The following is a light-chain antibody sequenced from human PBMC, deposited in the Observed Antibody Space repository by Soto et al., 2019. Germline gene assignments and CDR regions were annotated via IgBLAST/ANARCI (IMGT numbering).Light chain of an antibody. J-gene: IGKJ1*01. CDR2: GAS. V-gene: IGKV3-20*01. Sequence: EIVLTQSPGTLSLSPGERATLSCRASQSVSSNYLAWYQQKPGPAPRLLFYGASSRTTGIPGRFSGSASGTYFTLTISRLEHEDFAVYCCQRYGSSPWTFGQGTKVEIK. CDR3: QRYGSSPWT. CDR1: QSVSSNY.